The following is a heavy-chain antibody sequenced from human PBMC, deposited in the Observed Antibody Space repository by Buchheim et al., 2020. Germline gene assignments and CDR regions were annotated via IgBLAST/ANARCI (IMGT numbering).Heavy chain of an antibody. CDR1: GFTFSSYA. D-gene: IGHD5-12*01. CDR2: ISYDGSNK. J-gene: IGHJ4*02. Sequence: QVQLVESGGGVVQPGRSLRLSCAASGFTFSSYAMHWVRQAPGKGLEWVAVISYDGSNKYYADSVKGRFTIPRDNSKKTLYLQMNSLRAEDTAVYYCARESGGYDLGGFDYWGQGTL. V-gene: IGHV3-30*04. CDR3: ARESGGYDLGGFDY.